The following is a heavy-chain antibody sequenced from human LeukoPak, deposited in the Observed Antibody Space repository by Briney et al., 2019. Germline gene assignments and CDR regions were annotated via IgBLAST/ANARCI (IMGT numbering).Heavy chain of an antibody. CDR1: GFTFSSYA. D-gene: IGHD6-19*01. V-gene: IGHV3-48*01. CDR2: ISSSSSTI. Sequence: QAGGSLRLSCAASGFTFSSYAMNWVRQAPGKGLEWVSYISSSSSTIYYAGSVKGRFTISRDNAKNSLYLQMNSLRAEDTAVYYCARLSVYSSGWSDYWGQGTLVTVSS. CDR3: ARLSVYSSGWSDY. J-gene: IGHJ4*02.